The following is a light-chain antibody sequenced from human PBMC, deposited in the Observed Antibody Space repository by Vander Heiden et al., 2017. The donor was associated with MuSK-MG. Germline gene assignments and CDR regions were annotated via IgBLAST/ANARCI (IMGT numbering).Light chain of an antibody. CDR1: QSINIW. CDR3: QQYNSYSPIT. Sequence: DIQMTQSPSTLSAFVGDRVTITCRASQSINIWLAWYQQKPGKAPNLLIFEASRLQSGVPSRFSGSGSGTQFTLTIRTLQPDDFATYYCQQYNSYSPITFGQGTRLEIK. CDR2: EAS. J-gene: IGKJ5*01. V-gene: IGKV1-5*03.